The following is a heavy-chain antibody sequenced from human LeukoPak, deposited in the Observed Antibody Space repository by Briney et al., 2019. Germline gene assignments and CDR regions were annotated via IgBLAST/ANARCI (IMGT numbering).Heavy chain of an antibody. Sequence: HPGGSLRLSCAASGFTFSGYWMSWVRQAPGKGLEWVANIKPDGSEKHYVDSVKGRFTISRENAKNSLYLQMNSLRAEDTAVYYCARDRIQLWSHDYWGQGTLVTVSS. CDR3: ARDRIQLWSHDY. D-gene: IGHD5-18*01. CDR2: IKPDGSEK. V-gene: IGHV3-7*04. CDR1: GFTFSGYW. J-gene: IGHJ4*02.